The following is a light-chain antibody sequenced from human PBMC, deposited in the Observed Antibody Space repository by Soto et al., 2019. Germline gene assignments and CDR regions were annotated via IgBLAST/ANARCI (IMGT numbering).Light chain of an antibody. CDR2: GAS. Sequence: EIVLTQSPGTLSLSPGERATLSCRASQSVSSSYLAWYQQKPGQAPRLLSYGASTRATGIPARFSGSGSGTEFTLTISSLQPDDFATYYCQQYNSYSETFGQGTKVDIK. CDR3: QQYNSYSET. CDR1: QSVSSSY. J-gene: IGKJ2*01. V-gene: IGKV3-20*01.